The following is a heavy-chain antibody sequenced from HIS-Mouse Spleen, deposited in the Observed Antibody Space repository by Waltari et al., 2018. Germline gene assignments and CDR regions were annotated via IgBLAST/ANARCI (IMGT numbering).Heavy chain of an antibody. Sequence: QVQLVQSGAEVKKPGASVKVPCKASGYTFPIYGHSWVRQAPGQGLEWMGWISAYNGNTNYAQKLQGRVTMTTDTSTSTAYMELRSLRSDDTAVYYCARDSAKRNWYYFDYWGQGTLVTVSS. J-gene: IGHJ4*02. CDR2: ISAYNGNT. CDR1: GYTFPIYG. CDR3: ARDSAKRNWYYFDY. D-gene: IGHD1-1*01. V-gene: IGHV1-18*01.